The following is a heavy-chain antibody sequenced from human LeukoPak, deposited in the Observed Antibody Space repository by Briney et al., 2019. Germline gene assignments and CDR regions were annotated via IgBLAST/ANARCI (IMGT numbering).Heavy chain of an antibody. Sequence: GGSLRLSCAASGFTFNNYAMSWVRQAPGKGLEWVSVITGSDSSTYYADSVKGRFTISRDDSKNTLYLQMNSLRAEDTAVYYCAREGPRGNSQFDYWGQGTLVTVSS. CDR2: ITGSDSST. V-gene: IGHV3-23*01. CDR1: GFTFNNYA. J-gene: IGHJ4*02. D-gene: IGHD2/OR15-2a*01. CDR3: AREGPRGNSQFDY.